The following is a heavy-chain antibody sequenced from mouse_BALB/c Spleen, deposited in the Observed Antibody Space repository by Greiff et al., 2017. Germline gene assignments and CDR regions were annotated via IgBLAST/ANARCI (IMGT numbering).Heavy chain of an antibody. CDR1: GYTFTSYW. D-gene: IGHD1-1*01. Sequence: VHVKQSGTVLARPGASVKMSCKASGYTFTSYWMHWVKQRPGQGLEWIGAIYPGNSDTSYNQKFKGKAKLTAVTSTSTAYMELSSLTNEDSAVYYCTRDDTTVVAHFDYWGQGTTLTVSS. CDR3: TRDDTTVVAHFDY. V-gene: IGHV1-5*01. CDR2: IYPGNSDT. J-gene: IGHJ2*01.